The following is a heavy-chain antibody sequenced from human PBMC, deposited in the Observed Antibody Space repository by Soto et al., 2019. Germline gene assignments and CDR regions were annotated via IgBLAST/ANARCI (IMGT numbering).Heavy chain of an antibody. CDR3: ARAEEPGIAATSPFDP. J-gene: IGHJ5*02. Sequence: KTGGSLRLSCAASGFTFSSYSMNWVRQAPGKGLEWVSSISSSSSYIYYADSVKGRFTISRDNAKNSLYLQMNSLRAEDTAVYYCARAEEPGIAATSPFDPWGQGTLVTVSS. CDR1: GFTFSSYS. D-gene: IGHD6-13*01. V-gene: IGHV3-21*01. CDR2: ISSSSSYI.